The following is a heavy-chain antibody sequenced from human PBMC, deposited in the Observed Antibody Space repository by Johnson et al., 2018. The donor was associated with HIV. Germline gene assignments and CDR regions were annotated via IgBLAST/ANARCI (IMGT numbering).Heavy chain of an antibody. CDR2: IGYDGNDK. CDR1: GFTFRSYA. J-gene: IGHJ3*02. Sequence: QVQLVESGGGVVQPGRSLRLSCAASGFTFRSYAMHWVRQAPGKGLEWVAAIGYDGNDKDYADSVKGRFTISRDNSRNTLYLHLNSLRAVGTAVYYCARVRIGRENAFDIWGQGTMVTVSS. D-gene: IGHD1-26*01. CDR3: ARVRIGRENAFDI. V-gene: IGHV3-30*04.